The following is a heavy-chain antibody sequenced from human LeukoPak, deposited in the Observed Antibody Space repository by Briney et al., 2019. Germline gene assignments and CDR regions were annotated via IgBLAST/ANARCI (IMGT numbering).Heavy chain of an antibody. CDR3: ARDSRSHCGTDACYGPYFDY. CDR2: IRGIGTTI. J-gene: IGHJ4*02. Sequence: GGSLRLSCAASGFTFSTSSMNWVRQAPGKGLEWISYIRGIGTTIYYADSVKGRFTISRDNARNSLYLQMDSLRAEDTAVYFCARDSRSHCGTDACYGPYFDYWGQGTLVTVSS. CDR1: GFTFSTSS. D-gene: IGHD2-2*01. V-gene: IGHV3-48*01.